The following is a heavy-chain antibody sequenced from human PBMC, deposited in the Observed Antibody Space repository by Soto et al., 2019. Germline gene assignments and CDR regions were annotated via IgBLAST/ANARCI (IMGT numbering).Heavy chain of an antibody. V-gene: IGHV3-23*01. CDR1: GFTFSSFA. D-gene: IGHD2-15*01. J-gene: IGHJ4*02. Sequence: EVQLLESGGGLVQPGGSLRLSCAASGFTFSSFAMSWVRQAPGKGLEWVSAISTSGASTYYADSVKGRFTISRDNSQNTLYMQMNSLRAEDTAVYYCAKDPMVRDCSGGTCYFDYWGQGTLVTVSS. CDR2: ISTSGAST. CDR3: AKDPMVRDCSGGTCYFDY.